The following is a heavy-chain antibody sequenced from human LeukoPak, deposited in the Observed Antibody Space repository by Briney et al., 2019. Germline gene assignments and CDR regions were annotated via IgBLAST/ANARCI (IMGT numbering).Heavy chain of an antibody. CDR3: AKSIVGPNVYYFDY. J-gene: IGHJ4*02. CDR2: IGGSGSNT. CDR1: GFTFVSYA. V-gene: IGHV3-23*01. D-gene: IGHD1-26*01. Sequence: PGGSLRLSCAASGFTFVSYAMTWVRQAPGKGLEWVSAIGGSGSNTYYADSVKGRFTISRDNSKNTLYLQMNSLRAEDTAVYYCAKSIVGPNVYYFDYWGQGTLVTVSS.